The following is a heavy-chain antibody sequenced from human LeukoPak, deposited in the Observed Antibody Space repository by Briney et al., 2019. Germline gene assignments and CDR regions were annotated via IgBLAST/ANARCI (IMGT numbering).Heavy chain of an antibody. D-gene: IGHD3-10*01. CDR2: IGTAGDT. CDR3: ARSSALGGYFDY. CDR1: GSTFSSYD. Sequence: GGSLRLSCAASGSTFSSYDMHWVRQATGKGLEWVSAIGTAGDTYYPGSVKGRFTISRENAKNSLYLQMNSLRAGDTAVYYCARSSALGGYFDYWGQGTLVTVSS. V-gene: IGHV3-13*01. J-gene: IGHJ4*02.